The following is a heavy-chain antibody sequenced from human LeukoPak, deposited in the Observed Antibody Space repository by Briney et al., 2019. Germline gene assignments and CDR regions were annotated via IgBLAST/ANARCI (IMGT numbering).Heavy chain of an antibody. CDR1: GGSISSYY. Sequence: SETLSLACTVSGGSISSYYWSWIRQPPGKGLEWIGYIYYSGSTNYSPSLKSRVTISVDTSKNQFSLKLSSVTAADTAVYYCARDSYSSGHPALDYWGQGTLVTVSS. CDR3: ARDSYSSGHPALDY. CDR2: IYYSGST. J-gene: IGHJ4*02. D-gene: IGHD6-19*01. V-gene: IGHV4-59*01.